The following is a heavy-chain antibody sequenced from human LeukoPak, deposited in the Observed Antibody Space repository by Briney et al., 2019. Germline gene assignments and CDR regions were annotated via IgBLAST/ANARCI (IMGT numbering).Heavy chain of an antibody. J-gene: IGHJ4*02. Sequence: GGSLRLSCAASGFTFSIYSMNWVRQAPGKGLEWVSYIHNSGGTIYYDDSVKGRFTISRDNAQNSLFLQMNSLRDEDTAVYYCATAGAGYNFFGLDWGQGTLVTVSS. CDR3: ATAGAGYNFFGLD. CDR1: GFTFSIYS. CDR2: IHNSGGTI. V-gene: IGHV3-48*02. D-gene: IGHD5-24*01.